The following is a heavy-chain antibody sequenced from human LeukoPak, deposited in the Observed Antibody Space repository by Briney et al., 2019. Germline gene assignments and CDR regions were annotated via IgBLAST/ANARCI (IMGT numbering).Heavy chain of an antibody. CDR3: ARSNAGDGSSWYPA. CDR2: ISAYNGNT. V-gene: IGHV1-18*01. D-gene: IGHD6-13*01. CDR1: GYTFTSYG. Sequence: ASVKVSCKASGYTFTSYGISWVRQAPGQGLEWMGWISAYNGNTNYAQKLQGRVTMTTDTSTSTAYMELRSLRSDDTAVYYCARSNAGDGSSWYPAWGQGTLVTVSS. J-gene: IGHJ5*02.